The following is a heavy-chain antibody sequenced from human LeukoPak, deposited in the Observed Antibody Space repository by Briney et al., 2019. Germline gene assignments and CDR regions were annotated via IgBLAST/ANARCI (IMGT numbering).Heavy chain of an antibody. J-gene: IGHJ4*02. CDR2: ISSSGGTT. V-gene: IGHV3-11*01. Sequence: GGSLRLSCAASGFTFSDYYMSWIRQAPGKGLEWLSYISSSGGTTYYADSVKGRFTISRDNSKNTLYLQMNSLRAEDTAVYYCAKGELYCSSTSCDSYDYWGQGTLVTVSS. CDR1: GFTFSDYY. D-gene: IGHD2-2*01. CDR3: AKGELYCSSTSCDSYDY.